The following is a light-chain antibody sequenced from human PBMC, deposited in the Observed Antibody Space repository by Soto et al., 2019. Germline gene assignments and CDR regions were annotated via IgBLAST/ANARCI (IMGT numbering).Light chain of an antibody. J-gene: IGKJ1*01. CDR3: QQYNKYPLT. CDR2: QAS. CDR1: QSIISSW. Sequence: DIQMTQSPSTLSASVGDRVTITCRASQSIISSWLAWYQQKPGKAPKLLIYQASTLEGGVPSRFSGSGSGTEFTLTISSLQPDDFATYYCQQYNKYPLTFGQGTKVEIK. V-gene: IGKV1-5*03.